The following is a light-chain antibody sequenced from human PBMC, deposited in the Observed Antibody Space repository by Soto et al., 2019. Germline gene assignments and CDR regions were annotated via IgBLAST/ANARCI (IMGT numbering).Light chain of an antibody. V-gene: IGKV3-15*01. Sequence: VMTQSPATLSVSPGECVTLSCRANQGIGDTLAWYQHKPGLTPRILIYDTSTRDTGVPARFSGSRSGPECTLTINRLQSEDFAIYYCQPYNNWPLTFGGGTKVDIK. CDR3: QPYNNWPLT. CDR1: QGIGDT. J-gene: IGKJ4*01. CDR2: DTS.